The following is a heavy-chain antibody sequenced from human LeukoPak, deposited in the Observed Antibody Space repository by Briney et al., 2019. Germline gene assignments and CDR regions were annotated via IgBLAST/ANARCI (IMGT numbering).Heavy chain of an antibody. D-gene: IGHD6-19*01. CDR1: GFSVSNNY. CDR2: MHSDGRT. J-gene: IGHJ4*02. V-gene: IGHV3-53*01. CDR3: ARVPSTQWLVYYFDY. Sequence: GGSLRLSCAASGFSVSNNYMNWVRQASGKGLEWVSVMHSDGRTFYADSVKGRFTISRDNAKNTLYLQMNSLRAEDTAVYYCARVPSTQWLVYYFDYWGQGTLVTVSS.